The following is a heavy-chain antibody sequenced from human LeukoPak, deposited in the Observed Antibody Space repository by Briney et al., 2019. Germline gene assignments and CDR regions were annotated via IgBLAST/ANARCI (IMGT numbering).Heavy chain of an antibody. V-gene: IGHV1-2*02. CDR1: GYTFTGYY. Sequence: APVKVSCKASGYTFTGYYMHWVRQAPGQGLEWMGWINPNSGGTNYAQKFQGRVTMTRDTSISTAYMELSRLRSDDTAVYYCAGVRSCSGWFDYWGQGTLVTVSS. D-gene: IGHD6-19*01. CDR2: INPNSGGT. J-gene: IGHJ4*02. CDR3: AGVRSCSGWFDY.